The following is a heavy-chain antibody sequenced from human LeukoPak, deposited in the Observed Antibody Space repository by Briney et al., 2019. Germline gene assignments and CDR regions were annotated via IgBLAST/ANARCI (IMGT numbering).Heavy chain of an antibody. CDR1: GFTVSSSY. D-gene: IGHD6-13*01. J-gene: IGHJ4*02. CDR2: ISSAGTT. Sequence: GGSLRLSCAASGFTVSSSYMSWVRQAPGKGLEWVSIISSAGTTYYADSVKGRFTISRDNSKNTVYLQVNSLRDEDTAVYYCARDLEAANMSPFDSWGPGTMVTVSS. V-gene: IGHV3-66*01. CDR3: ARDLEAANMSPFDS.